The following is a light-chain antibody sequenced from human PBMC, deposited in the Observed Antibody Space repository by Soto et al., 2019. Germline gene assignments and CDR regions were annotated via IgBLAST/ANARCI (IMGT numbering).Light chain of an antibody. CDR1: SIEVGGYNY. CDR3: SSYAGSNNLV. Sequence: QSALTQPPSASGSPGQSVTISCTGTSIEVGGYNYVSWYQQHPGKAPKLMIYEVSKRPSGVPDRFSGFKSGNTASLTVSGLQAEDEADYYCSSYAGSNNLVFGGGTKLTVL. CDR2: EVS. J-gene: IGLJ3*02. V-gene: IGLV2-8*01.